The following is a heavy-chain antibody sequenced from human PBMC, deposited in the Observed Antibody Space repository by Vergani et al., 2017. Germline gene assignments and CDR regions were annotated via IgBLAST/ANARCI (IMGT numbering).Heavy chain of an antibody. CDR3: ARLLYYYDSSGPLSDAFDI. J-gene: IGHJ3*02. V-gene: IGHV3-21*01. CDR1: GFSFSSYS. CDR2: ISSSTSYI. D-gene: IGHD3-22*01. Sequence: EVQLVESGGGLVKPGGSLRLSCAASGFSFSSYSLNWVRQAPGKGLEWVSSISSSTSYIYYADSVKGRFTISRDNAKNSLYLQMNSLRAEDTAVYYCARLLYYYDSSGPLSDAFDIWGQGIMVTVSS.